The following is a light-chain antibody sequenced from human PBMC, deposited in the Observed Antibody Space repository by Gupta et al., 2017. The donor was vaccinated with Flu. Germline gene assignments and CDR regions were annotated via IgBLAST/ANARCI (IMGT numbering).Light chain of an antibody. Sequence: QSVLTQPPSVSGAPGQRITISCTGSSSNIGAGYDVHWYQQLPGSAPKLLLYGDNNRPSGVPDRFSGSKSGTSASLAIAGLQAEDEADYYCQSYDSSLRGWDVFGSGTKVTVL. CDR1: SSNIGAGYD. CDR2: GDN. CDR3: QSYDSSLRGWDV. V-gene: IGLV1-40*01. J-gene: IGLJ1*01.